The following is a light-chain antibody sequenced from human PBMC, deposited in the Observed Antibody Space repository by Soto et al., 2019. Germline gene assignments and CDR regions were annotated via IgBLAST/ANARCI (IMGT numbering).Light chain of an antibody. CDR3: TSYSGSGTYV. Sequence: QSALTQPASVSGSPGQSITISCTGTSSDVGGYNFVSWYQQHPGEAPKLVMFDVSNRPSGVSNRFSGSKSGNTASLTISGLQAEDEADYYCTSYSGSGTYVFGTGTKVTVL. V-gene: IGLV2-14*03. CDR1: SSDVGGYNF. CDR2: DVS. J-gene: IGLJ1*01.